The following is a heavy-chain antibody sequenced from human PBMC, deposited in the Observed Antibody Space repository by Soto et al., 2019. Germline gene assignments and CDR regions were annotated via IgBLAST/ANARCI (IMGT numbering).Heavy chain of an antibody. Sequence: SVKVSCKASGGTFSSYTISWVRQAPGQGLEWMGRIIPILGKAKYAQKFQGRVTITADKSTSTAYMELRSLRSDDTAVYYCARGVGALGNWFDPWGQGTLVTVSS. CDR1: GGTFSSYT. J-gene: IGHJ5*02. CDR3: ARGVGALGNWFDP. D-gene: IGHD1-26*01. CDR2: IIPILGKA. V-gene: IGHV1-69*08.